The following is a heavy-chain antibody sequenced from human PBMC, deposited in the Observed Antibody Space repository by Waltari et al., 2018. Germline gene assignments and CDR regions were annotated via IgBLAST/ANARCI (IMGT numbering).Heavy chain of an antibody. Sequence: EVQLVQSGAEVKNPGATVKISCKASGYTFTDYYLHWVQQAPGKGLEWMGRVDPEDGETIYAEKFQGRVTITADTSTDTAYMELSSLRSEDTAVYYCTYGVDYYYMDVWGKGTTVTVSS. V-gene: IGHV1-69-2*01. D-gene: IGHD4-17*01. CDR3: TYGVDYYYMDV. CDR1: GYTFTDYY. CDR2: VDPEDGET. J-gene: IGHJ6*03.